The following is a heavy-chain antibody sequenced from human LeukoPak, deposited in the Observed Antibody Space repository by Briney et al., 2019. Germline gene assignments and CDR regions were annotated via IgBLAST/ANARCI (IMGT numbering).Heavy chain of an antibody. CDR3: ARDRWGYSYGGD. V-gene: IGHV3-23*01. J-gene: IGHJ4*02. D-gene: IGHD5-18*01. Sequence: PGGSLRLSCAASGFTFSTYAMTWVRQAPGKGLEWVSLISGTGGSTYYADSVKGRFTISRDNSKNTLYLQMNSLRAEDTAVYYCARDRWGYSYGGDWGQGTLVTVSS. CDR1: GFTFSTYA. CDR2: ISGTGGST.